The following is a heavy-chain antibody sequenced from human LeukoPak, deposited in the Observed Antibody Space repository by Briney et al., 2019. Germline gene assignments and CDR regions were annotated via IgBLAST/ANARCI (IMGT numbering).Heavy chain of an antibody. CDR1: GFTFSSYA. J-gene: IGHJ4*02. CDR2: ISGSGGST. CDR3: AKGTYYDFWSGYIH. D-gene: IGHD3-3*01. Sequence: GGSLRPSCAASGFTFSSYAMSWVRQAPGKGLEWVSAISGSGGSTYYADSVKGRFTISRDNSKNTLYLQMNSLRAEDTAVYYCAKGTYYDFWSGYIHWGQGTLVTVSS. V-gene: IGHV3-23*01.